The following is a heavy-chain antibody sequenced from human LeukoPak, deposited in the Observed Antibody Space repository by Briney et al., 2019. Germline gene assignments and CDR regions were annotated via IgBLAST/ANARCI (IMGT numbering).Heavy chain of an antibody. CDR2: ISAYNGNT. J-gene: IGHJ6*04. Sequence: ASVKVSCKASGGTFSSYAISWVRQAPGQGLEWMGWISAYNGNTNYAQKLQGRVTMTTDTSTSTAYMELRSLRSDDTAVYYCARGPPFQGAAAGRPWDVWGKGTTVTVSS. CDR3: ARGPPFQGAAAGRPWDV. CDR1: GGTFSSYA. V-gene: IGHV1-18*01. D-gene: IGHD6-13*01.